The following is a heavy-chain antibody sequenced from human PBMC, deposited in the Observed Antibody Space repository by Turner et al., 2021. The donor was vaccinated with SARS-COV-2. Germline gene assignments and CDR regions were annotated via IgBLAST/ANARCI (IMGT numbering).Heavy chain of an antibody. CDR2: ISYDGSNE. CDR1: GFTVSTYD. D-gene: IGHD2-2*01. CDR3: ARAPSYCSSTSCPPPFDY. V-gene: IGHV3-30-3*01. J-gene: IGHJ4*02. Sequence: QVQLVESGGGVVQPGRSLRLSCAASGFTVSTYDLHWVRQAPGKGLEWVAVISYDGSNENYAYSVKGRFTISRDNSKNTLYLQMNSLRTEDTAVYYCARAPSYCSSTSCPPPFDYWGQGTLVTVSS.